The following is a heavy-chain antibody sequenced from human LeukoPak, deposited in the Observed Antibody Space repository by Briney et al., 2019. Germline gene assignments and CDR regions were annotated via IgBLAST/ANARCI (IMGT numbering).Heavy chain of an antibody. V-gene: IGHV3-30-3*01. CDR3: ARAPIWGSGGYYFDY. D-gene: IGHD3-16*01. J-gene: IGHJ4*02. CDR2: ISYDGSNK. Sequence: GRSLRLSCAASGFTFSSCAMHWVRQAPGKGLEWVAVISYDGSNKYYADSVKGRFTISRDNSKNTLYLQMNSLRAEDTAVYYCARAPIWGSGGYYFDYWGQGTLVTVSS. CDR1: GFTFSSCA.